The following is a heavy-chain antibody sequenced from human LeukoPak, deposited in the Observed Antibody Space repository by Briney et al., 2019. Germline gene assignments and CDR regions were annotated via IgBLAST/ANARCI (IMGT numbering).Heavy chain of an antibody. D-gene: IGHD4-17*01. CDR1: GGSYSGYY. Sequence: SETLSLTCAVCGGSYSGYYWSWIRHPPGKGLEWIGEINHRGSSNYNPSLKSRVTISVDTSKQQFSLKLSSVTAADTAVYYCARGEDGDYYFQHCGQGTLVTVSS. V-gene: IGHV4-34*01. J-gene: IGHJ1*01. CDR3: ARGEDGDYYFQH. CDR2: INHRGSS.